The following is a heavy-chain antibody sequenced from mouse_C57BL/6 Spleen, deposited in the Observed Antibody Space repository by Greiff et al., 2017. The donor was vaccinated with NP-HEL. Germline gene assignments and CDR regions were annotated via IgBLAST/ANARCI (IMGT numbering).Heavy chain of an antibody. V-gene: IGHV1-59*01. Sequence: QVQLKQPGAELVRPGTSVKLSCKASGYTFTSYWMHWVKQRPGQGLEWIGVIDPSDSYTNYNQKFKGKATLTVDTSSSTAYMQLSSLTSEDSAVYYCAIVGGLRRSDYWGQGTTLTVSS. J-gene: IGHJ2*01. D-gene: IGHD2-4*01. CDR2: IDPSDSYT. CDR3: AIVGGLRRSDY. CDR1: GYTFTSYW.